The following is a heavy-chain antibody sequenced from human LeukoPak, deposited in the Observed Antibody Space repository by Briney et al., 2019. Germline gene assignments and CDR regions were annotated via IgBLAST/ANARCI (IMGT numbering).Heavy chain of an antibody. D-gene: IGHD3-16*02. CDR1: GFPVSSNY. V-gene: IGHV3-53*01. CDR2: IYRDDTT. J-gene: IGHJ4*02. CDR3: ARAPYGVGYTAERDY. Sequence: GGSLRLSCAASGFPVSSNYMSWVRQAPGKGLEWVSVIYRDDTTYYADSVKGRFTIFRDNSKNTLYLQMNSLRGDDTAVYYCARAPYGVGYTAERDYWGQGTLVTVSS.